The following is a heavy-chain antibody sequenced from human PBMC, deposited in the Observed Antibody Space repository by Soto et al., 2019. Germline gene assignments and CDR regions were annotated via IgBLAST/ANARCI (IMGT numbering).Heavy chain of an antibody. CDR2: IYSGGST. Sequence: PGGSLRLSCAASGFTLSSNYMSWVRQAPGKGLEWGSVIYSGGSTYYADSVKGRFTISRDNSKNPLYLQMNSLRAEDTAVYYCARDRIEVAVAGNYGMDVWGQGTTVTVSS. CDR3: ARDRIEVAVAGNYGMDV. V-gene: IGHV3-66*01. J-gene: IGHJ6*02. D-gene: IGHD6-19*01. CDR1: GFTLSSNY.